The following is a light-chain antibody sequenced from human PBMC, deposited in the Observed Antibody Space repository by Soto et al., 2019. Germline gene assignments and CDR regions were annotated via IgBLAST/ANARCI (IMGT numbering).Light chain of an antibody. J-gene: IGKJ1*01. CDR2: DAS. V-gene: IGKV1-5*01. Sequence: DIQMTQSPSTLSASVGDRVTITCRASQSISSWLAWYQQKPGKAPKLLIYDASSLESGVPSRFSVSGSGTEFTLTISSLQPDDFATYYCQQYNSYSWTFGQGTK. CDR3: QQYNSYSWT. CDR1: QSISSW.